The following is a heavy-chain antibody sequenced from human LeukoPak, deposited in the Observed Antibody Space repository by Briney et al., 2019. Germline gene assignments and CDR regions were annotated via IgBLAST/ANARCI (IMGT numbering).Heavy chain of an antibody. CDR1: GGSISSYY. D-gene: IGHD3-22*01. Sequence: LETLSLTCTVSGGSISSYYWSWIRQPPGKGLEWIGYIYTSGSTNYNPSLKSRVTISVDTSKNQFSLKLSSVTAADTAVYYCARDGRGYYYDSSGRNWFDPWGQGTLVTVSS. V-gene: IGHV4-4*09. CDR2: IYTSGST. J-gene: IGHJ5*02. CDR3: ARDGRGYYYDSSGRNWFDP.